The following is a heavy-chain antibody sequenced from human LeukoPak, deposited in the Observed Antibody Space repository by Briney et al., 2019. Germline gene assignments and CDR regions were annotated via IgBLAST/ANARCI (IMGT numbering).Heavy chain of an antibody. V-gene: IGHV3-23*01. CDR2: ISGSGGST. J-gene: IGHJ4*02. D-gene: IGHD6-19*01. CDR3: AGLYPYGSGWYYFDY. Sequence: GRSLRLSCAASGFTLSSYGMSWVRQAPGKGLEWVSGISGSGGSTYYADAVKGRFTISRDNSKNMLYLQMNSLRAEDTAVYYCAGLYPYGSGWYYFDYWGQGTLVTVSS. CDR1: GFTLSSYG.